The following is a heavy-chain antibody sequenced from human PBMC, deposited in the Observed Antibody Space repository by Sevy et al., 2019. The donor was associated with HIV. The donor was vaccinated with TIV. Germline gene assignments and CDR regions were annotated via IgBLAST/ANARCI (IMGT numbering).Heavy chain of an antibody. CDR2: IYPDDSDT. D-gene: IGHD3-22*01. J-gene: IGHJ4*02. Sequence: GESLKISCKGSGYSFTSHWIGWVRHMPGKGLEWMGIIYPDDSDTRYSPSFQGQVTFSADKSISTAYMQWSSLKASDTAMYYCATSRSGYFDSSGYYIYWGQGTLVTISS. CDR3: ATSRSGYFDSSGYYIY. V-gene: IGHV5-51*01. CDR1: GYSFTSHW.